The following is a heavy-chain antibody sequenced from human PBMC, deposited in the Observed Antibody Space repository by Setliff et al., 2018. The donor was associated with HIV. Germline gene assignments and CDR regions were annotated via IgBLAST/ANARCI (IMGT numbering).Heavy chain of an antibody. CDR2: ISAYSGNT. CDR1: GYPFTSYA. CDR3: ARHPSGWYGDYFFDD. J-gene: IGHJ4*02. D-gene: IGHD4-17*01. Sequence: ASVKVSCKASGYPFTSYAISWVRQAPGQGLEWMGWISAYSGNTHYAQRLQDRVTMTTDTSTSTAYMDLRSLRYDDMAVYYCARHPSGWYGDYFFDDWGQGTLVTVSS. V-gene: IGHV1-18*03.